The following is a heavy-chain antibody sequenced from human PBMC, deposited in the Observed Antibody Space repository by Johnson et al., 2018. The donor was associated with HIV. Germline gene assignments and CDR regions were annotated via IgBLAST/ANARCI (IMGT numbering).Heavy chain of an antibody. D-gene: IGHD1-26*01. Sequence: MQLVESGGGLVKPGGSLRLSCVASGFTFDDYAMSWVRQAPGKGLEWVSGINWNGGSKGYGDSVKGRFTISRDNAKNSLYMQMNSLRAEDTAVYYCVSREWELHAFDIWGQGTMVTVSS. CDR3: VSREWELHAFDI. V-gene: IGHV3-20*04. CDR2: INWNGGSK. CDR1: GFTFDDYA. J-gene: IGHJ3*02.